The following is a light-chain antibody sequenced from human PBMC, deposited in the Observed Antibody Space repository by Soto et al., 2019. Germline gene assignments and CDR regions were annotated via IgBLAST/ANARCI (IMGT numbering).Light chain of an antibody. V-gene: IGKV3-20*01. J-gene: IGKJ5*01. Sequence: EIVLTQSPDTLSLSPGESATLSCRASQSVSTSYLAWYQQKPGQAPRLLIYGASRRATGIPDRFSGSGSGTYFTLTISRLEPEDFAVFYCQQYDNSITFGQGTRLEIE. CDR2: GAS. CDR3: QQYDNSIT. CDR1: QSVSTSY.